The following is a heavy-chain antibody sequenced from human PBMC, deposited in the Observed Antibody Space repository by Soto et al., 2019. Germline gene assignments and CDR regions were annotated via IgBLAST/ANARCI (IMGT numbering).Heavy chain of an antibody. V-gene: IGHV2-5*02. J-gene: IGHJ6*02. Sequence: QITLKESGPTLVKPTQTLTLTCTFSGFSLSTSGVGVGWIRQPPGKALEWLALIYWDDDKRYSPSLKSRLTTTKDTSNNPIVLTLTTIYPADTATCYGAHKHPNKVDIWGQRTKVTVSS. CDR2: IYWDDDK. CDR1: GFSLSTSGVG. CDR3: AHKHPNKVDI.